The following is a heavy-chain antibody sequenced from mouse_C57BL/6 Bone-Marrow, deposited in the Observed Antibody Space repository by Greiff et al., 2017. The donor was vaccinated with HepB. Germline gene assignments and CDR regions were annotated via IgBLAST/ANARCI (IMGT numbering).Heavy chain of an antibody. D-gene: IGHD1-1*01. Sequence: QVQLQQPGAELVKPGASVKVSCKASGYTFTSYWMHWVKQRPGQGLEWIGRIHPSDSDTNYNQKFKGEATLTVDKSSSTAYMQISSLTSEDAAVYYCAHDYGSSHWYFDVWGTGTTVTVSS. V-gene: IGHV1-74*01. J-gene: IGHJ1*03. CDR1: GYTFTSYW. CDR3: AHDYGSSHWYFDV. CDR2: IHPSDSDT.